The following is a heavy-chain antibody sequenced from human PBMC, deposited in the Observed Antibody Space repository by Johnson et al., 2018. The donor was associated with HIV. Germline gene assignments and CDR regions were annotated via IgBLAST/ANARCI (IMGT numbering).Heavy chain of an antibody. V-gene: IGHV3-7*01. CDR1: GFTFSSYW. Sequence: VQLVESGGGLVQPGGSLRLSCAASGFTFSSYWMTWVRQAPGKGLEWVANIKQDGSERYYVDSVNGRFTISRDNSKNTLYLQMNSLRAEDTAVYYCARESRTTVVIRGGAFDIWGQGTMVTVSS. J-gene: IGHJ3*02. D-gene: IGHD4-23*01. CDR2: IKQDGSER. CDR3: ARESRTTVVIRGGAFDI.